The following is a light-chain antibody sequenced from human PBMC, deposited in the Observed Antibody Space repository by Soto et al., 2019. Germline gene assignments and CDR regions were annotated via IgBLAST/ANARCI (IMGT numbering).Light chain of an antibody. Sequence: DIQMTQSPSSVSASVGDRVTITCRATQGISSWLAWYQQKPGKAPKLLIYAASSLQSGVPSRFSGSGSGPDFTLTISNLQPADCATDYRQQANSFPRPFGPGTKVDIK. J-gene: IGKJ3*01. V-gene: IGKV1-12*01. CDR2: AAS. CDR1: QGISSW. CDR3: QQANSFPRP.